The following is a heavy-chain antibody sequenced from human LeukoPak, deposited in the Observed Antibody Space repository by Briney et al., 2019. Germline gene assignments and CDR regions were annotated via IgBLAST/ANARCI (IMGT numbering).Heavy chain of an antibody. Sequence: GGSLRLSCAASGFTFSSYWMSWVRQAPGKGLEWVANIKQDGSEKYYVDSVKGRFTISRDNAKNSLYLQMNSLRAEDTAVYYCARVGYSSSWYVFGQIPPDKYYFDYWGQGTLVTVSS. CDR1: GFTFSSYW. CDR3: ARVGYSSSWYVFGQIPPDKYYFDY. V-gene: IGHV3-7*01. CDR2: IKQDGSEK. D-gene: IGHD6-13*01. J-gene: IGHJ4*02.